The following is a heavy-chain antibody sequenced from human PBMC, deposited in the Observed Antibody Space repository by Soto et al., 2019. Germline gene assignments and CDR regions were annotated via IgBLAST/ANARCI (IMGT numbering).Heavy chain of an antibody. CDR2: IYWDDDK. CDR3: AHLPVAAGTYY. Sequence: QITLKESGPTLVKPTQTLTLTCALSGLSLSTSGVGVGWIRQPPGKALEWLALIYWDDDKRYSPSLKRRLTITKDTSKNQVVLTMTNMDPVDTATYYCAHLPVAAGTYYWGQGTLITVSS. CDR1: GLSLSTSGVG. D-gene: IGHD6-13*01. J-gene: IGHJ4*02. V-gene: IGHV2-5*02.